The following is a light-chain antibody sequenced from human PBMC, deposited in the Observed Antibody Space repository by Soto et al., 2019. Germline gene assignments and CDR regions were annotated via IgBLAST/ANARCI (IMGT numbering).Light chain of an antibody. CDR2: GAS. CDR1: QSVSSN. CDR3: QQYNNWPPLYT. Sequence: EIVMTQSPATLSVSPGERATLSCRASQSVSSNLAWYQQKPGQAPRLLIYGASTRATGIPARFSGSESGTEFILTISSLQSEDFAVYYCQQYNNWPPLYTFGQGTKLEIK. J-gene: IGKJ2*01. V-gene: IGKV3-15*01.